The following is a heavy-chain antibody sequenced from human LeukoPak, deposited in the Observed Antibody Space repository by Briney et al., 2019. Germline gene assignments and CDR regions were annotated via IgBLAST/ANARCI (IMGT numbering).Heavy chain of an antibody. D-gene: IGHD3-10*01. Sequence: GGSLRLSCAASGFTFNNYWMNWVRQVPGKGLEWVANINRDGSEKDYVDSVKGRFTISRDNAKNSLYLQMNSLRAEDTAVYYCVLARGSNWGQGTLVTVSS. CDR1: GFTFNNYW. CDR2: INRDGSEK. V-gene: IGHV3-7*05. J-gene: IGHJ4*02. CDR3: VLARGSN.